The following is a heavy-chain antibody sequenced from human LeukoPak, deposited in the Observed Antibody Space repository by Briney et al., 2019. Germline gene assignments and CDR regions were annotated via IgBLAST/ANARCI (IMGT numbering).Heavy chain of an antibody. J-gene: IGHJ3*02. D-gene: IGHD3-16*02. CDR2: ISSSGSFI. CDR3: ARDVRPDPSFYHAFDI. Sequence: GGSLRLSCVASGFSFNTYSMNWVRQAPGKGLEWVSCISSSGSFIYYADSVKGRFTISRDNAKNSLYLQMNSLRVEDTAVYYCARDVRPDPSFYHAFDIWGQGTMVTASA. V-gene: IGHV3-21*01. CDR1: GFSFNTYS.